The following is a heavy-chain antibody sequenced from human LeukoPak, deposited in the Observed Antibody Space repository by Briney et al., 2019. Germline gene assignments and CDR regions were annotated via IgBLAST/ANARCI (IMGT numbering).Heavy chain of an antibody. D-gene: IGHD3-10*01. CDR2: FDPEDGET. V-gene: IGHV1-24*01. CDR1: GYTLTELS. Sequence: ASVKVSCKVSGYTLTELSMHWVRQAPGKGLEWMGGFDPEDGETIYAQKFQGRVTMTEDTSTDTAYMELSSLRSEDTVVYYCATTIRGDVDAFDIWGQGTMVTVSS. CDR3: ATTIRGDVDAFDI. J-gene: IGHJ3*02.